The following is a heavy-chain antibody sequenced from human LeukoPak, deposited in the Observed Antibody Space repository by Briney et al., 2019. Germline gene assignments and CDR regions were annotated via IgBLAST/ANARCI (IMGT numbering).Heavy chain of an antibody. CDR2: IHSSGSP. CDR3: ARRDVGAAGRYFDL. CDR1: GGSISSYY. V-gene: IGHV4-59*08. D-gene: IGHD1-26*01. Sequence: TSETLSLTCTVSGGSISSYYWTWIRQPPGKGLEWIGYIHSSGSPDYNPSHKSRVTISVDAPNNQFSLKLSSVTATDTAVYYCARRDVGAAGRYFDLWGRGTLVTVSS. J-gene: IGHJ2*01.